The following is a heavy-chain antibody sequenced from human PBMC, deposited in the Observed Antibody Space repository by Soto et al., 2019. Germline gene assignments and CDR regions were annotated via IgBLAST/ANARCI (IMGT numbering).Heavy chain of an antibody. V-gene: IGHV3-30*18. Sequence: GGSLRLSCAASGFTFSSYGMHWVRQAPGKGLEWVAVISYDGSNKYYADSVKGRFTISRDNSKNTLYLQMNSLRAEDTAVYYCAKERPPNYFDYWGQGTLVTVSS. J-gene: IGHJ4*02. CDR3: AKERPPNYFDY. CDR1: GFTFSSYG. CDR2: ISYDGSNK.